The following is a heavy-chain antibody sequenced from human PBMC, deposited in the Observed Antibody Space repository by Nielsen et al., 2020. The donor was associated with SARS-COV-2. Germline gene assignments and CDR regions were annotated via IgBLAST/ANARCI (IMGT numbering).Heavy chain of an antibody. V-gene: IGHV3-7*03. Sequence: GESLKISCAASGFTFSSYWMSWVRQAPGKGLEWVANIKQDGSEKYYVDSAKGRFTISRDNAKNSLYLQMNSPRAEDTAVYYCAREYCSSTSCPNFSWYFDLWGRGTLVTVSS. CDR2: IKQDGSEK. J-gene: IGHJ2*01. CDR3: AREYCSSTSCPNFSWYFDL. CDR1: GFTFSSYW. D-gene: IGHD2-2*01.